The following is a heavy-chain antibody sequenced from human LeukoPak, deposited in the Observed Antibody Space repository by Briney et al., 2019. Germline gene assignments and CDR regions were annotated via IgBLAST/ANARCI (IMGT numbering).Heavy chain of an antibody. D-gene: IGHD6-13*01. CDR3: AREGVAATGLDY. CDR2: INPSGGSA. CDR1: GYTFSIYN. Sequence: ASVKVSCKASGYTFSIYNMYWVRQAPGQGLEWMGIINPSGGSASDAQKFQGRLTMTRDTSTSTLYMELSSLRSEDTAVYYCAREGVAATGLDYWGQGTLVTVSS. J-gene: IGHJ4*02. V-gene: IGHV1-46*01.